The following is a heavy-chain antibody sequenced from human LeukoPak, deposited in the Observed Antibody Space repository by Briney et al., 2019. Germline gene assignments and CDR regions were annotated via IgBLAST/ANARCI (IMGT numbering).Heavy chain of an antibody. V-gene: IGHV3-23*01. J-gene: IGHJ4*02. CDR1: GFTFSSYA. Sequence: GGSLRLSCAASGFTFSSYAMSWVRQAPGKGLEWVSVASGSGGNPYYADSVKGRFTISRDNTKNTLYLQLNSLRAEDTAVYYCAREMYSSRWDWGQGTLVTVSS. CDR2: ASGSGGNP. CDR3: AREMYSSRWD. D-gene: IGHD6-13*01.